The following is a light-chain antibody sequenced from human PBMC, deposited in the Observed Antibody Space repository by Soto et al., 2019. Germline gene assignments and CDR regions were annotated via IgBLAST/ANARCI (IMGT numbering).Light chain of an antibody. CDR2: DAS. V-gene: IGKV3-11*01. Sequence: EIVLTQSPGTLSLSPGERATLACRASQSVGSYLGWYQQRPGQAPRLLIYDASNRATGIPARFSGSGSGTDFTLTISSLEPEDFAVYYCQQRSDWPSTFGGGTKVEIK. J-gene: IGKJ4*01. CDR1: QSVGSY. CDR3: QQRSDWPST.